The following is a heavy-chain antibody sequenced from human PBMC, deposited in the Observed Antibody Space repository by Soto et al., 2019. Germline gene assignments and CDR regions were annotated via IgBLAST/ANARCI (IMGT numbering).Heavy chain of an antibody. D-gene: IGHD6-6*01. V-gene: IGHV1-46*01. CDR1: GYTFTSYY. Sequence: GASVKVSCKASGYTFTSYYMHWVRQAPGQGLEWMGIINPSGGSTSYAQKFQGRVTMTRDTSTSTVYMELSSLRSEDTAVYCCARPLAARPPYYYGMDVWGQGTTVTVSS. CDR3: ARPLAARPPYYYGMDV. CDR2: INPSGGST. J-gene: IGHJ6*02.